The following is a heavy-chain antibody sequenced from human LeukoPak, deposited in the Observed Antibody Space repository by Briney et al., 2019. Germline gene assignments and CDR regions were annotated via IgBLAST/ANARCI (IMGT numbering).Heavy chain of an antibody. V-gene: IGHV4-39*07. Sequence: SETLSLTCTVSGGSISSSSYYWGWIRQPPGKGLEWIGSIYYSGSTYYNPSLKSRVTISVDTSKNQFSLKLSSVTAADTAVYYCARGRVYYGSGSYYDNWFDPWGQGTLVTVSS. CDR2: IYYSGST. D-gene: IGHD3-10*01. CDR3: ARGRVYYGSGSYYDNWFDP. J-gene: IGHJ5*02. CDR1: GGSISSSSYY.